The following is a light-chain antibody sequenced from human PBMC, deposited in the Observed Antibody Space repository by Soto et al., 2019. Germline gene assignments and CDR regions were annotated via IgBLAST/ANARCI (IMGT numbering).Light chain of an antibody. CDR3: QQVNSFPST. V-gene: IGKV1-17*01. CDR2: AAS. Sequence: IQMTPSPSSLSASVGDRLSITCRASQVITNDLGWYQQKPGKAPKRLIYAASTLQSGVPSRFSGGGSGTDFTLTLSSLQPEDFATYYCQQVNSFPSTFGQGTRLEIK. CDR1: QVITND. J-gene: IGKJ5*01.